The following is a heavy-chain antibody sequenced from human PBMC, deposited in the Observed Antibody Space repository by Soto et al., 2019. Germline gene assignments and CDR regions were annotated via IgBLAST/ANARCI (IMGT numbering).Heavy chain of an antibody. J-gene: IGHJ4*02. Sequence: QVQLVQSGAEVKKPGSSVKVSCKASGGTFSSYAISWVRQAPGQGLEWMGGIIPIFGTANYAQKFQGRVTITADESTSTAYMELSSLRSEDTAVYYCARDQGIAAAGTPYGALDYWGQGTLVTVSS. CDR2: IIPIFGTA. V-gene: IGHV1-69*12. D-gene: IGHD6-13*01. CDR1: GGTFSSYA. CDR3: ARDQGIAAAGTPYGALDY.